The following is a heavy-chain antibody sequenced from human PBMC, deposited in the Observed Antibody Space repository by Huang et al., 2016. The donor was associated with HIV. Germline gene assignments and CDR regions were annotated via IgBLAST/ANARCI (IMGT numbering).Heavy chain of an antibody. J-gene: IGHJ4*02. CDR2: INPSGRST. CDR3: ARSGGSLDY. V-gene: IGHV1-46*01. Sequence: QVQLVQSGAEVKKPGASVKVSCKASGYIFTSYYMHWVRQAPGQGLEWMGMINPSGRSTTYAQKFQGRVTMTRDTSTSTVYMDLTSPRSEDTAVYYCARSGGSLDYWGQGTLVTVSS. CDR1: GYIFTSYY. D-gene: IGHD2-15*01.